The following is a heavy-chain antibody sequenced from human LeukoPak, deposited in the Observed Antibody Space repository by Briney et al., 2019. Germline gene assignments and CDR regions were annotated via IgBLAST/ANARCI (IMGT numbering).Heavy chain of an antibody. D-gene: IGHD5-18*01. V-gene: IGHV3-74*01. J-gene: IGHJ4*02. CDR3: ASIRRLGDTAMVEDY. CDR1: GFTFSSYW. Sequence: GGSLRLSCAASGFTFSSYWMHWVRQAPGKGLVWVSRINSDGSSTSYAGSVKGRFTISRDNAKNTLYLQMNSLRAEDTAVYYCASIRRLGDTAMVEDYWGQGTLVTVSS. CDR2: INSDGSST.